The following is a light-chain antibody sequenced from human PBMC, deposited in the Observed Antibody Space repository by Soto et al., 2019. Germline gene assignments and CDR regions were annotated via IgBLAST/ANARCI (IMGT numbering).Light chain of an antibody. J-gene: IGKJ4*01. CDR2: GAS. V-gene: IGKV3-15*01. CDR3: QQYNDWPPVT. Sequence: TQSPDTLSLSPGERATLSCRASQSVSGNSLAWYRQNRGQAPRLIYGASTRATGIPARFSGSGSGTEFTLTISSLQSEDFVAYYCQQYNDWPPVTFGGGTKVDIK. CDR1: QSVSGN.